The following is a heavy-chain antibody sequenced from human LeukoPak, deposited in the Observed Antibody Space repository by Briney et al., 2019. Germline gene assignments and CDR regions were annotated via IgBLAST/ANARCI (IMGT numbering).Heavy chain of an antibody. CDR1: GFTFDDYA. V-gene: IGHV3-43*02. Sequence: GGSPRLSCAASGFTFDDYAIYWVRQGPGKGLEWVSLISGDGGSIYYADSVKGRFTISRDNSKNSLYLQMNSLRTEDTALYYCAKEDYSSSWYALDYWGQGTLVTVSS. CDR3: AKEDYSSSWYALDY. J-gene: IGHJ4*02. CDR2: ISGDGGSI. D-gene: IGHD6-13*01.